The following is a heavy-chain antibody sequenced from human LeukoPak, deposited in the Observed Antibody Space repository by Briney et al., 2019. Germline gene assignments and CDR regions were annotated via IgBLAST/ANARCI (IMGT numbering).Heavy chain of an antibody. J-gene: IGHJ4*02. CDR1: GFTFSSYA. CDR3: AREFLLLDSSSWFAPGY. Sequence: GGSLRLSCAAPGFTFSSYAMHWVRQAPGKGLEWVAVISYDGSNKYYADSVKGRFTISRDNSKNTLYLQMNSLRAEDTAVYYCAREFLLLDSSSWFAPGYWGQGTLVTVSS. CDR2: ISYDGSNK. V-gene: IGHV3-30-3*01. D-gene: IGHD6-13*01.